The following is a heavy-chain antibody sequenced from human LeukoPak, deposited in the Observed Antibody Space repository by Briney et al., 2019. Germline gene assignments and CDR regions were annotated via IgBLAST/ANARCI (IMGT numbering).Heavy chain of an antibody. J-gene: IGHJ6*03. V-gene: IGHV4-38-2*01. CDR3: ARQHDSYYYYYIDV. CDR1: GYSISNGYY. CDR2: LYHSDSA. Sequence: PSETLSLTCAVSGYSISNGYYWVWIRQPPGRGLEWIGSLYHSDSAYYNTSLRSRVSMSVDTSNNQFSLTLSFVTAADTAVYYCARQHDSYYYYYIDVRGSGTTVTVSS.